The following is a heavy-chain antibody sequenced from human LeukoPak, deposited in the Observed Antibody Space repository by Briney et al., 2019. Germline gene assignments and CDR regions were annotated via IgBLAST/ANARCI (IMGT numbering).Heavy chain of an antibody. Sequence: PSETLSLTCTVSGGSLSSYYWSWIRQPPGKGLEWIGYIYYSGSTNYNPSLKSRVTISVDTSKNQFSLKLSSVTAADTAVYYCARDRGWGYDYWGQGTLVTVSS. J-gene: IGHJ4*02. D-gene: IGHD7-27*01. CDR3: ARDRGWGYDY. V-gene: IGHV4-59*01. CDR1: GGSLSSYY. CDR2: IYYSGST.